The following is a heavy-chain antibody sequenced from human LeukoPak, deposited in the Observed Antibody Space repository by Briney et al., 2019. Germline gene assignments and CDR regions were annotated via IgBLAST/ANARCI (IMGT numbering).Heavy chain of an antibody. Sequence: ASVKVSCKASGYTFTSYAMNWVRQAPGQGLEWMGWINTNTGNPTYAQGFTGRFVFSLDTSVSTAYLQISSLKAEDTAVYYCARDRIDSSGYWSWGGSYYMDVWGKGTTVTVSS. V-gene: IGHV7-4-1*02. J-gene: IGHJ6*03. CDR3: ARDRIDSSGYWSWGGSYYMDV. CDR2: INTNTGNP. CDR1: GYTFTSYA. D-gene: IGHD3-22*01.